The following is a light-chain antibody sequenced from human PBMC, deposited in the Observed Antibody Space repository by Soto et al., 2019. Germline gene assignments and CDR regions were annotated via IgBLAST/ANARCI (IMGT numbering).Light chain of an antibody. J-gene: IGLJ2*01. CDR3: QSYDSSLSGVV. V-gene: IGLV1-40*01. CDR2: GNS. CDR1: SSNIGAGYD. Sequence: QSVLTQPPSVSGAPGQRVTISCTGSSSNIGAGYDVHWYQQLPGTAPKVLIYGNSNRPSGVPDRFSGSKSGTSASLAITGRQDEDEAGYYCQSYDSSLSGVVFGGGTQLTVL.